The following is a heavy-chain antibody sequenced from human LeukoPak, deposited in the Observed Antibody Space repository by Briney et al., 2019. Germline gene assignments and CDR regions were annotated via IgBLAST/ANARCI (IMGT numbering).Heavy chain of an antibody. CDR3: ARETPTQDYGDYQPVRWYSWYFDL. Sequence: ASVKVSCKASGYTFTSYYMHWVRQAPGQGLEWMGIINPSGGSTSYAQKFQGRVTMTRDTSTTTVYMELSSLRSEGTAVYYCARETPTQDYGDYQPVRWYSWYFDLWGRGTLVTVSS. V-gene: IGHV1-46*01. J-gene: IGHJ2*01. CDR1: GYTFTSYY. CDR2: INPSGGST. D-gene: IGHD4-17*01.